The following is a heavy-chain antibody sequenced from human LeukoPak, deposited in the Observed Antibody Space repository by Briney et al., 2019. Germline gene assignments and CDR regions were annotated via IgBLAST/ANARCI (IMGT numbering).Heavy chain of an antibody. D-gene: IGHD3-3*01. CDR3: ARQVHGSSYRHLDC. CDR2: IYYSGNT. Sequence: KPSETLSLTCTVSGGSISSSSYYWGWIRQPPGKGLEWIGTIYYSGNTYYNPSLKSRVTISVDTSKNQFSLKLTSVTAADTAIYYCARQVHGSSYRHLDCWGQGTLVTVSS. CDR1: GGSISSSSYY. J-gene: IGHJ4*02. V-gene: IGHV4-39*01.